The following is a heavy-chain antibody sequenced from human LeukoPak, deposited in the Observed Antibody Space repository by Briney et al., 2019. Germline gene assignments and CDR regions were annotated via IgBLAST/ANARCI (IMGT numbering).Heavy chain of an antibody. CDR1: GFTFSSYW. J-gene: IGHJ4*02. CDR2: ISYDGSNK. D-gene: IGHD3-22*01. Sequence: PGGSLRLSCAASGFTFSSYWMSWVRQAPGKGLEWVAVISYDGSNKYYADSVKGRFTISRDNSKNTLYLQMNSLRAEDTAVYYCARDRSSVGDYDSSGLDYWGQGTLVTVSS. V-gene: IGHV3-30*03. CDR3: ARDRSSVGDYDSSGLDY.